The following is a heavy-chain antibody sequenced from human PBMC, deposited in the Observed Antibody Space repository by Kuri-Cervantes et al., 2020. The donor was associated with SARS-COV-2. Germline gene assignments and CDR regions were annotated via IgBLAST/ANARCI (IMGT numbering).Heavy chain of an antibody. CDR2: ISYDGANE. D-gene: IGHD3-22*01. CDR1: GFPFSSYA. CDR3: ARVDYFDSNGYYQPFDY. Sequence: GGSLRLSCAASGFPFSSYALHWVRQAPGKGLQWVAVISYDGANEYYADSVKGRFTISRDNSKNTLYLQVSSLRAEDTAVYYCARVDYFDSNGYYQPFDYWGQGTLVTVSS. V-gene: IGHV3-30*15. J-gene: IGHJ4*02.